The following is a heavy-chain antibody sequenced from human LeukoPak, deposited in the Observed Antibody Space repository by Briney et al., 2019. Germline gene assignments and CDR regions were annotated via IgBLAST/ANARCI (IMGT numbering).Heavy chain of an antibody. V-gene: IGHV1-2*02. J-gene: IGHJ4*02. CDR2: INPNSGGT. CDR1: GYTLTELS. Sequence: ASVKVSCKVSGYTLTELSMHWVRQAPGKGLEWMGWINPNSGGTNYAQKFYARVTMTRDTSISTAYMELSRLRSDDTAVFYCARSPHILTGENFDFWGQGTLVTVSS. D-gene: IGHD3-9*01. CDR3: ARSPHILTGENFDF.